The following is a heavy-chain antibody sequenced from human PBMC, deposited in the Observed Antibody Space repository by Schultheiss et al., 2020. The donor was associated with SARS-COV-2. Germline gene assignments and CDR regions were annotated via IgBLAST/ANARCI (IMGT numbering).Heavy chain of an antibody. CDR3: ARVVGYGNNAGEVGYAMDD. Sequence: GGSLRLSCAASGLTFSSYAMSWVRQAPGKGLEWVSAISGSGGSTYYADSVKGRFTISRDNSKNTLYLQMNSLRAEDTAVYYCARVVGYGNNAGEVGYAMDDWGQGTTVTVSS. V-gene: IGHV3-23*01. J-gene: IGHJ6*02. CDR1: GLTFSSYA. D-gene: IGHD1/OR15-1a*01. CDR2: ISGSGGST.